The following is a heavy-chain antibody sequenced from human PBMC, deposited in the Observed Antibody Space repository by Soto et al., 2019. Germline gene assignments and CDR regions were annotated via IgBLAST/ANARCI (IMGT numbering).Heavy chain of an antibody. Sequence: GGSLRLSCAASGFTFSSYSMNWVRQAPGKGLEWVSSISSSSSYIYYADSVKGRFTISRDNAKNSLYLQMNSLRAEDTAVYYCVIRFLEWLSYGMDVWGQGTTVTVSS. CDR1: GFTFSSYS. CDR2: ISSSSSYI. J-gene: IGHJ6*02. V-gene: IGHV3-21*04. CDR3: VIRFLEWLSYGMDV. D-gene: IGHD3-3*01.